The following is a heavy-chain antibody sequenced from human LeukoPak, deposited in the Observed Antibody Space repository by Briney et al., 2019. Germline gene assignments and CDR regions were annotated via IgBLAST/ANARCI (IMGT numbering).Heavy chain of an antibody. V-gene: IGHV1-46*01. CDR1: GYTFTSYY. CDR3: ATRDADLTSTGVFDY. J-gene: IGHJ4*02. CDR2: INPSGGST. D-gene: IGHD7-27*01. Sequence: ASVNVSCKASGYTFTSYYMHWVRQAPGQGLEWMGIINPSGGSTSYAQKFQGRVTMTRDTSTSTVYMELSSLRSEDTAVYYCATRDADLTSTGVFDYWGQGTLVTVSS.